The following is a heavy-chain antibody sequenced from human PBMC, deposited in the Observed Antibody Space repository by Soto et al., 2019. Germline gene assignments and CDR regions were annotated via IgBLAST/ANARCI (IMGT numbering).Heavy chain of an antibody. V-gene: IGHV4-39*07. D-gene: IGHD3-22*01. J-gene: IGHJ4*02. CDR1: NGSFSSPLSY. CDR3: ASQRLYDSSSYPIDY. Sequence: PSETLSLTCSVSNGSFSSPLSYWGWIRQPPEKRPEWIGVIYFSGVTSYNPSLKSRVTISVDTSNNQFSLELSSVTAADTAVYYCASQRLYDSSSYPIDYWGQGTLVTVSS. CDR2: IYFSGVT.